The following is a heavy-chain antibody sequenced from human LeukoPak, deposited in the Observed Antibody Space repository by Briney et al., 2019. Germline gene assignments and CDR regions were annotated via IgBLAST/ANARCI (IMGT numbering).Heavy chain of an antibody. CDR1: GFTFSSFA. J-gene: IGHJ3*01. CDR2: ISGSGGST. CDR3: AKDGSCSRSSCIVGS. Sequence: GGSLRLSCAASGFTFSSFAMSWVRQAPGKGLEWVSAISGSGGSTFYADSVKGRFTISRDNSKNTLFLQMNGLRAEDTAVYYCAKDGSCSRSSCIVGSWGQGTMVTVSS. D-gene: IGHD2-2*01. V-gene: IGHV3-23*01.